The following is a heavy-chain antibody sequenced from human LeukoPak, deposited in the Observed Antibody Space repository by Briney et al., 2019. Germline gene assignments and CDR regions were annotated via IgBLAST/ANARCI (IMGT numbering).Heavy chain of an antibody. D-gene: IGHD6-13*01. CDR3: PRTATDTGEFDY. V-gene: IGHV3-21*01. Sequence: SGGSLRLSCAASGFTFSSYSMNWVRQAPGKGLECVSSISSSSSSIYYADSVKGRFTISRDDAKNSLYLQMNSLRAEDTAVYYCPRTATDTGEFDYWGQGTLVTVSS. J-gene: IGHJ4*02. CDR2: ISSSSSSI. CDR1: GFTFSSYS.